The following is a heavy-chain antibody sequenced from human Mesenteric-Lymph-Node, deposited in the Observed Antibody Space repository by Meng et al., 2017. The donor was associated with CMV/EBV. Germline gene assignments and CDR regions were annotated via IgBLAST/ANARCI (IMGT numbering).Heavy chain of an antibody. CDR3: VQVGLGGITHWDY. CDR2: ISSSSSYI. D-gene: IGHD3-16*01. CDR1: GFTFNNYV. Sequence: GGSLRLSCAASGFTFNNYVMSWVRQAPGKGLEWVSSISSSSSYIYYADSVKGRFTISRDNAKNSLYLQMNSLRAEDTAVYYCVQVGLGGITHWDYWGQGTLVTVSS. J-gene: IGHJ4*02. V-gene: IGHV3-21*01.